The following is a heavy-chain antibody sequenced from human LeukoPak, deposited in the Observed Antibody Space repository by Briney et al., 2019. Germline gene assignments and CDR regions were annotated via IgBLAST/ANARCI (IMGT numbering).Heavy chain of an antibody. V-gene: IGHV1-69*05. CDR2: IIPIFGTA. Sequence: VASVNVSCKASGGTFISYAISWVRQAPGQGREWMGGIIPIFGTANYAQKFQGRVTITTDESTSTAYMELSSLRSEDTAVYYCARGRGYYYDSSDYYYMDVWGKGTTVTVSS. J-gene: IGHJ6*03. D-gene: IGHD3-22*01. CDR1: GGTFISYA. CDR3: ARGRGYYYDSSDYYYMDV.